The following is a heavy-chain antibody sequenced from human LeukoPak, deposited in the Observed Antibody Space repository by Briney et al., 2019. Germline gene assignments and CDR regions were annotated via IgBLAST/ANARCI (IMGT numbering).Heavy chain of an antibody. CDR3: TTYTAMVT. V-gene: IGHV3-48*01. J-gene: IGHJ5*02. CDR1: GFTFSSYN. Sequence: GGSLRLSCAASGFTFSSYNMNWVRQAPGKGLEWVSYISSSSTIYYADSVKGRFTISRDNAKNSLYLQMNSLRAEDTAVYYCTTYTAMVTWGQGTLVTVSS. D-gene: IGHD5-18*01. CDR2: ISSSSTI.